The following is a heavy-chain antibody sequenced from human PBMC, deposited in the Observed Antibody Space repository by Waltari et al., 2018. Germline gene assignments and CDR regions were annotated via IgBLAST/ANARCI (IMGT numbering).Heavy chain of an antibody. V-gene: IGHV3-15*01. J-gene: IGHJ3*01. CDR1: GFTFSNSW. CDR3: TTRSLVEGTDDVLDL. D-gene: IGHD2-21*02. Sequence: EVQLVESGGGLVKPGGSLGLSCDAPGFTFSNSWMLGARQAPGKGLEWVGRIKSRTEGGTTDYEAPVKGRFSVSRDDSKKMLYLEMNNLKTEDTAMYFCTTRSLVEGTDDVLDLWGRGTMAIVSS. CDR2: IKSRTEGGTT.